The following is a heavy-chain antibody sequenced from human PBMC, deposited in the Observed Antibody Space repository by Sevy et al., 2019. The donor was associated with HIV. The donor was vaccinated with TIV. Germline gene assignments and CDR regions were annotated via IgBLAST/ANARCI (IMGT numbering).Heavy chain of an antibody. CDR1: GFTFSDYY. CDR3: ARDRIAARPDY. D-gene: IGHD6-6*01. Sequence: GGSLGLSCAASGFTFSDYYMSWIRQAPGKGLEWVSYISSSSSYTNYADSVKGRFTISRDNAKNSLYLQMNSLRAEDTAVYYCARDRIAARPDYWGQGTLVTVSS. CDR2: ISSSSSYT. V-gene: IGHV3-11*06. J-gene: IGHJ4*02.